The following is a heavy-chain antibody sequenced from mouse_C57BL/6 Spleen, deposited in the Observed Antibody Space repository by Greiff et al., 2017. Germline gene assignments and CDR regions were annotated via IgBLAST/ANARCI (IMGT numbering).Heavy chain of an antibody. J-gene: IGHJ3*01. CDR1: GFTFSDAW. V-gene: IGHV6-6*01. D-gene: IGHD4-1*01. CDR3: TKGPGAWIAY. CDR2: MRNKANNHAT. Sequence: EVKLVESGGGLVQPGGSMKLSCAASGFTFSDAWMAWVRQSPEKGLEWVAEMRNKANNHATYYAESVKGRFTISRDDSKSSVYLQIKSFRAEDTGIYYCTKGPGAWIAYWGQGTLVSVSA.